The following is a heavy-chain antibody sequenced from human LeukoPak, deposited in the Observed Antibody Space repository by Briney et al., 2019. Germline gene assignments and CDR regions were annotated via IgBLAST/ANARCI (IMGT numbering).Heavy chain of an antibody. J-gene: IGHJ4*02. CDR2: ISSNSYYK. CDR3: ARETSGWIQGG. D-gene: IGHD5-18*01. CDR1: GFTFGDTH. V-gene: IGHV3-9*01. Sequence: PGGSLRLSCVTSGFTFGDTHLHWVRQVPGKGLEWVSGISSNSYYKAYADSVKGRFTISRDNARDSLHLQMNSLRTEDTAFYYCARETSGWIQGGWGQETLVTVSS.